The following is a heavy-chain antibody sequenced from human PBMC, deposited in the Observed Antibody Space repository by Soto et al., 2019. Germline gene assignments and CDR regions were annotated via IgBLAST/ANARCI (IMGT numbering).Heavy chain of an antibody. J-gene: IGHJ5*02. V-gene: IGHV4-34*01. Sequence: PSETLSLTCAVYGGSFSGYYWSWIRQPPGKGLEWIGEINHSGSTNYNPSLKSRVTISVDTSKNQFYLKLSSVTAADTAVYYCARGSSHCRGNWFDPWGRGTLVTVSS. CDR2: INHSGST. CDR3: ARGSSHCRGNWFDP. CDR1: GGSFSGYY. D-gene: IGHD3-10*01.